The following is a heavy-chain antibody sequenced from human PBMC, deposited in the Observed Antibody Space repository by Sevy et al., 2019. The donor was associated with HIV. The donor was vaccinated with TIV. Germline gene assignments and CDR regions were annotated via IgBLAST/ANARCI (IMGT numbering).Heavy chain of an antibody. J-gene: IGHJ4*02. D-gene: IGHD3-3*01. V-gene: IGHV3-11*04. CDR2: ISTSTSTTTI. CDR3: ARSPGNYAY. CDR1: GFTFNDYN. Sequence: GGSLRLSCAASGFTFNDYNLSWIRQAPGKGLEWVSYISTSTSTTTIYYADSVKGRFTISRDNAKNSLYLQMNSLRAEDTAVYYCARSPGNYAYWGQGTLVTVSS.